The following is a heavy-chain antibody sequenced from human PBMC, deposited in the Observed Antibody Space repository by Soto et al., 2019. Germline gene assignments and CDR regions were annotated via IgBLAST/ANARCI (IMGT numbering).Heavy chain of an antibody. J-gene: IGHJ6*02. V-gene: IGHV4-59*01. Sequence: SETLSLTCTVSGGSISSYYWSWIRQPPGKGLEWIGYIYYSGSTNYNPSLKSRVTISVDTSKNQFSLKLSSVTAADTAVYYCARSEPFYSSGWYDVYYYGMDVWGQGTTVTVSS. CDR2: IYYSGST. D-gene: IGHD6-19*01. CDR1: GGSISSYY. CDR3: ARSEPFYSSGWYDVYYYGMDV.